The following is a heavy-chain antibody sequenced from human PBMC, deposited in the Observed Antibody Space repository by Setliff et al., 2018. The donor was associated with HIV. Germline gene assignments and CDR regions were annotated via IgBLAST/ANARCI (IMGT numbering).Heavy chain of an antibody. J-gene: IGHJ4*02. CDR3: ARDDTVVRGHIDY. CDR1: GGSFSGYY. CDR2: INHTGST. V-gene: IGHV4-34*01. D-gene: IGHD3-10*01. Sequence: SETLSLTCAVYGGSFSGYYWSWIRQPPGKGLEWIGEINHTGSTYYNPSLKSRVTISVDTSKNQFSLKLSSVTAADTAVYYCARDDTVVRGHIDYWGQGTLVTVSS.